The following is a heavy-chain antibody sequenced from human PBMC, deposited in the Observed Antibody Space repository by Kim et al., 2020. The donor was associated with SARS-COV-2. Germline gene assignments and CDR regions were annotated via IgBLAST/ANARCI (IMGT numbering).Heavy chain of an antibody. CDR1: GFTFSDHY. V-gene: IGHV3-72*01. D-gene: IGHD3-22*01. Sequence: GGSLRLSCAASGFTFSDHYMDWVRQAPGKGLERVGRTRNKAKSYTTEYAASVKGRFTISRDYSKNSPYLQMNSLKTDDTAVYYCARGYYYYDSSGSYGLDYWGQGTLVNVSS. J-gene: IGHJ4*02. CDR2: TRNKAKSYTT. CDR3: ARGYYYYDSSGSYGLDY.